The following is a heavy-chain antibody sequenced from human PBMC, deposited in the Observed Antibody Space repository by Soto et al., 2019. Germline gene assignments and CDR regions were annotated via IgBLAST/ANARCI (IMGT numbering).Heavy chain of an antibody. CDR1: GYTFTDYW. J-gene: IGHJ6*02. V-gene: IGHV5-51*01. CDR2: IYPGDSDT. D-gene: IGHD2-15*01. CDR3: ARGHCSGGSCYSHYYYYGMDV. Sequence: PGEYLKISCNGSGYTFTDYWIGWVLQLPGKGLEWMGIIYPGDSDTRYSPSFQGHVTITVDTSISTAYMELSRLRSDDTAVYYCARGHCSGGSCYSHYYYYGMDVWGQGTTVTVSS.